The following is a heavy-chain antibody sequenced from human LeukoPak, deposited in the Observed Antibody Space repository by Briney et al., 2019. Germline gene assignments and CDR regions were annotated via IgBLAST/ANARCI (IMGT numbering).Heavy chain of an antibody. CDR1: GFTFRIFG. D-gene: IGHD6-13*01. V-gene: IGHV3-48*04. CDR3: ARDESSSYFDY. CDR2: IDARSGIT. Sequence: GGSLRLSCAASGFTFRIFGLNWVRQAPGKGPEWVSYIDARSGITYYADSVQGRFTISRDDARESVFLQMDGLRVDDTAVYYCARDESSSYFDYWGQGTLVTVSS. J-gene: IGHJ4*02.